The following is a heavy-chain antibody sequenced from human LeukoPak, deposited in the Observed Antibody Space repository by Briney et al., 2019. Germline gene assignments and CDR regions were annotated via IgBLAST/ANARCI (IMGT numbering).Heavy chain of an antibody. D-gene: IGHD2-2*01. Sequence: SETLSLTCTVSGGSISSGGYYWSWIRQHPGKGLEWIGYIYYSGSTYYNPSLKSRVTISVDTSKNQFSLKLSSVTAADTAVYYCARGCSSTSCHYYGMDVWGKGTTVTVSS. CDR1: GGSISSGGYY. CDR2: IYYSGST. CDR3: ARGCSSTSCHYYGMDV. V-gene: IGHV4-31*03. J-gene: IGHJ6*04.